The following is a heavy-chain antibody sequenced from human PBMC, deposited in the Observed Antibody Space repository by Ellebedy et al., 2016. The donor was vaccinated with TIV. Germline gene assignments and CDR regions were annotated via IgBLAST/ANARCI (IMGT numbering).Heavy chain of an antibody. V-gene: IGHV3-23*01. D-gene: IGHD3-16*02. J-gene: IGHJ4*02. CDR2: ISGSGGST. CDR3: ARGRWRLGELSSPPLGFDY. CDR1: GFTFSSYA. Sequence: GESLKISCAASGFTFSSYAMSWVRQAPEKGLEWVSAISGSGGSTYYADSVKGRFTISRDNSKNTLYLQMNSLRAEDTAVYYCARGRWRLGELSSPPLGFDYWGQGTLVTVSS.